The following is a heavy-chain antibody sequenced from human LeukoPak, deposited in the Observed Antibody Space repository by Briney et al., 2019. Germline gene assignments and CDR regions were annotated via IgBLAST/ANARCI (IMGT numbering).Heavy chain of an antibody. CDR1: GGTFSSYG. J-gene: IGHJ4*02. Sequence: GSSVNVSCKASGGTFSSYGLSWVRQAPAQGLEWLGGIIPTFGTANYAQKFQGRVTITADESTSTAYMELSSLRSEDTAVYYCARPISPSRYYCGSGSYPLDYWGQGTLVTVSP. CDR3: ARPISPSRYYCGSGSYPLDY. V-gene: IGHV1-69*01. D-gene: IGHD3-10*01. CDR2: IIPTFGTA.